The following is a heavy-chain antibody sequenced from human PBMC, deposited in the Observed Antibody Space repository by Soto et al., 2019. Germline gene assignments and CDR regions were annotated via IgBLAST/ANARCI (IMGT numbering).Heavy chain of an antibody. CDR2: ISGSGGRT. V-gene: IGHV3-23*01. J-gene: IGHJ4*02. CDR1: GFTFSNYA. CDR3: ATDQGSSWYEIDY. D-gene: IGHD6-13*01. Sequence: EVQLLESGGGLVQPGGSLRLSCAASGFTFSNYAVTWVRQAPGKGLEWVSTISGSGGRTYYADSVKGRFTISRDNSKNTLYLQMISLRAEDTAVYYCATDQGSSWYEIDYWGQGTLVTVSS.